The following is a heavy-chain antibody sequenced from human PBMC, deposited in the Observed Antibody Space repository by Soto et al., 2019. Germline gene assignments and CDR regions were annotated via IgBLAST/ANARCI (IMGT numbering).Heavy chain of an antibody. Sequence: SVKVSCKASGGTFSSYAISWVRQAPGQGLEWMGGIIPIFGTANYAQKFQGRVTITADESTSTAYMELSSLRSEDTAVYYCASLWFGELPGPYYYYGMDVWGQGTTVTVSS. CDR1: GGTFSSYA. D-gene: IGHD3-10*01. CDR3: ASLWFGELPGPYYYYGMDV. CDR2: IIPIFGTA. J-gene: IGHJ6*02. V-gene: IGHV1-69*13.